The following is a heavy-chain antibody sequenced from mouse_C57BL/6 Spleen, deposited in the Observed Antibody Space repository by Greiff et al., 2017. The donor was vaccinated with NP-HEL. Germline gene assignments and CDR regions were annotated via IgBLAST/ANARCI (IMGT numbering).Heavy chain of an antibody. CDR2: INPSNGGT. CDR3: ARLSLITTVSRVAY. CDR1: GYTFTSYW. J-gene: IGHJ3*01. V-gene: IGHV1-53*01. Sequence: QVQLQQSGTELVKPGASVKLSCKASGYTFTSYWMHWVKQRPGQGLEWIGNINPSNGGTNYNEKFKSKATLTVDKSSSTAYMQLSSLTSEDSAVYYCARLSLITTVSRVAYWGQGTLVTVSA. D-gene: IGHD1-1*01.